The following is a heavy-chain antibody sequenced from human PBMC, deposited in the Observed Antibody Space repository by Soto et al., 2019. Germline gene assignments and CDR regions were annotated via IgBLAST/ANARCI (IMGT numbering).Heavy chain of an antibody. CDR3: ARDAIAAAGLGYYYYGMDV. CDR2: IYYSGST. CDR1: GGSISSYY. J-gene: IGHJ6*02. Sequence: SETLSLTCTVSGGSISSYYWSWIRQPPGKGLEWIGYIYYSGSTNYNPSLKSRVTISVDTSKNQFSLKLSSVTAADTAVYHCARDAIAAAGLGYYYYGMDVWGQGTTVTVSS. V-gene: IGHV4-59*01. D-gene: IGHD6-13*01.